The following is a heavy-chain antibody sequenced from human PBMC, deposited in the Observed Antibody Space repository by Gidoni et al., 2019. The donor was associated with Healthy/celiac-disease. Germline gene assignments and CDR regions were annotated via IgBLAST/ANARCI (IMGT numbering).Heavy chain of an antibody. V-gene: IGHV3-23*01. Sequence: EVQLLESGGGLVQPGGSLRLSCAAPGFTLSSYAMSWVRQAPGKGLGWGSAISGSGGSTYYADSVKGRFTISKDNSKNTLYLQMNSLGAEDTAVYYCAEDRLISGAFDIWGQGTMVTVSS. CDR1: GFTLSSYA. CDR3: AEDRLISGAFDI. CDR2: ISGSGGST. J-gene: IGHJ3*02. D-gene: IGHD3-3*01.